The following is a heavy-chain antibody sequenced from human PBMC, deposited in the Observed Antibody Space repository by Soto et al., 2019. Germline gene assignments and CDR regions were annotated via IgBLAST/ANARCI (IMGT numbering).Heavy chain of an antibody. CDR3: ASVRVIRGVIPRHFGL. D-gene: IGHD3-10*01. Sequence: QAHLAQSGAEVKKPGSSVTVSCKASGGTFNSYGISWVRQAPGQGLDWMGVIIPVYGTVNYAQKFQGRVSTTADKSTGPAYMDMNSLRSDETDVYYCASVRVIRGVIPRHFGLWGKGTLVTVS. V-gene: IGHV1-69*06. CDR2: IIPVYGTV. J-gene: IGHJ4*02. CDR1: GGTFNSYG.